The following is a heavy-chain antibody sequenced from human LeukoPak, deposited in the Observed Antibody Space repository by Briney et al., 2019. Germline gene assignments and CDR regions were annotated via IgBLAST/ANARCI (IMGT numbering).Heavy chain of an antibody. Sequence: GRSLRLSCAASGFTFSSYGMHWVRQAPGKGLEWVAVIWYDGSNQYYADSVKGRFTISRDNSKNTLYLQMNSLRAEDTAVYYCAREGSGWFLDYWGQGTLVTVSS. D-gene: IGHD6-19*01. CDR1: GFTFSSYG. CDR2: IWYDGSNQ. V-gene: IGHV3-33*01. CDR3: AREGSGWFLDY. J-gene: IGHJ4*02.